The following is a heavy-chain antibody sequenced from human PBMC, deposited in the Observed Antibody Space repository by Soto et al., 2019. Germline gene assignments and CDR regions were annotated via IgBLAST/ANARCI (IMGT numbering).Heavy chain of an antibody. CDR1: GCSISSSSYY. CDR3: ARLRSGSYYTPEYFQH. J-gene: IGHJ1*01. CDR2: IYYSGST. Sequence: QLQLQESGPGLVKPSETLSLTCTVSGCSISSSSYYWGWIRQPPGKGLEWIGSIYYSGSTYYNPSLKSRVTISVDTSKNQFSLKLSSVTAADTAVYYCARLRSGSYYTPEYFQHWGQGTLVTVSS. V-gene: IGHV4-39*01. D-gene: IGHD1-26*01.